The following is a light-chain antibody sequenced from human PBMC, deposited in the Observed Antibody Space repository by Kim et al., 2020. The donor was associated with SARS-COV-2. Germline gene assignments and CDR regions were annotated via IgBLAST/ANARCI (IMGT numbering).Light chain of an antibody. CDR2: ETS. Sequence: VCPGEGATLSCRASQSVASKLAWYQQKPGQAPRLLIFETSTRATGVSARFSGSGSGAEFTLTVNNLQSEDSAVYYCQQYNSWPLTFGGGTKVDIK. CDR1: QSVASK. J-gene: IGKJ4*01. V-gene: IGKV3-15*01. CDR3: QQYNSWPLT.